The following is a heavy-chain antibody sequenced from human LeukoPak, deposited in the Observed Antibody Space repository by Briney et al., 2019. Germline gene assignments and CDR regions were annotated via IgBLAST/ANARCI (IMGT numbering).Heavy chain of an antibody. CDR3: ARGPYGDYVDAFDI. V-gene: IGHV3-48*01. D-gene: IGHD4-17*01. CDR1: GFTFSTYT. CDR2: TTSSSSIM. J-gene: IGHJ3*02. Sequence: PGGSLRLSCAASGFTFSTYTMNWVRQAPGKGLEWVSYTTSSSSIMYYADSVKGRFTISRDNAKNSLFLQMSSLRAEDTALYYCARGPYGDYVDAFDIWGQGTMVTVSS.